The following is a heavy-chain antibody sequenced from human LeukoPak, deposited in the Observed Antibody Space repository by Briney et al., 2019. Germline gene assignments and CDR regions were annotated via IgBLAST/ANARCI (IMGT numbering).Heavy chain of an antibody. V-gene: IGHV1-46*01. J-gene: IGHJ4*02. CDR2: INPIGGST. CDR1: GYTFITYY. Sequence: ASVKVSCKASGYTFITYYMHWVRQAPGQGLEWMGIINPIGGSTSYAQKFQGRVTMTGDTSTSTAYMELSSLRSKDTAVYYCARSRLLLDYWGQGTLVTVSS. D-gene: IGHD2-21*02. CDR3: ARSRLLLDY.